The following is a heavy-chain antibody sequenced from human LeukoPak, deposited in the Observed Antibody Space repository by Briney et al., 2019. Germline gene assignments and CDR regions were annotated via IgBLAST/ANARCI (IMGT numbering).Heavy chain of an antibody. Sequence: ASVKVSCKASGYTFTSYGISWVRQAPGQGLEWMRWISAYNGNTNYAQKLQGRVTMTTDTSTSTAYMELRSLRSDDTAVYYCARVPTTIFGVVIRTNWFDPWGQGTLVTVSS. D-gene: IGHD3-3*01. CDR1: GYTFTSYG. J-gene: IGHJ5*02. CDR2: ISAYNGNT. CDR3: ARVPTTIFGVVIRTNWFDP. V-gene: IGHV1-18*01.